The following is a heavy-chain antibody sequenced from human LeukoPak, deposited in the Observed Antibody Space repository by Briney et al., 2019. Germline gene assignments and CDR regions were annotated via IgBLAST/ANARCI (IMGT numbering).Heavy chain of an antibody. Sequence: GGSLRLSCAASGFTFSSYSMNWVRQAPGKGLEWVSYISSSSSTIYYADSVKGRFTISRDNAKNSLYLQMNSLRAEDTAVYYCASEYYYDSSGYYSDYWGQGTLVTVSS. D-gene: IGHD3-22*01. CDR2: ISSSSSTI. V-gene: IGHV3-48*01. CDR1: GFTFSSYS. J-gene: IGHJ4*02. CDR3: ASEYYYDSSGYYSDY.